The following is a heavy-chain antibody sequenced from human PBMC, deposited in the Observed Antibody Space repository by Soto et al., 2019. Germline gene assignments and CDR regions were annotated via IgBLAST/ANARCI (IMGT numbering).Heavy chain of an antibody. D-gene: IGHD3-10*01. J-gene: IGHJ4*02. Sequence: SETLSLTCAVSGGSISSSNWWSWVRQPPGKGLEWIGEIYHSGSTNYNPSLKSRVTISVDTSKNQFSLKLSSVTAADTAVYYCARAPRGNYGYPSYFDYWGQGTLVTVSS. CDR3: ARAPRGNYGYPSYFDY. V-gene: IGHV4-4*02. CDR2: IYHSGST. CDR1: GGSISSSNW.